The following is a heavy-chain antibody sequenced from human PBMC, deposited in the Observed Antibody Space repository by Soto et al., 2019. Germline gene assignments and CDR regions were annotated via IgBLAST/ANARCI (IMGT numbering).Heavy chain of an antibody. CDR2: ISTEGSTT. V-gene: IGHV3-74*01. CDR3: AKDDFFVVGIARGFDS. Sequence: EVQLVESGGGLVQPGGSLRLSCAASGFTFSRYWMHWVRQAPGEGLLWVSGISTEGSTTRYVDSVKGRFTISRDNVKNTLYLQMSILRAEDTAVYYCAKDDFFVVGIARGFDSWGQGTVVTVSS. D-gene: IGHD3-3*01. CDR1: GFTFSRYW. J-gene: IGHJ3*02.